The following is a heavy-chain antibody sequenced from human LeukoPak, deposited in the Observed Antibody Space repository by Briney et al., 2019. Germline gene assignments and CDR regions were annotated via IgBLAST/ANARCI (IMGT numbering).Heavy chain of an antibody. Sequence: ASVKVSCRASGYTFTGYYMHWVRQAPGQGLEWMGWINPNNGGPKYAQKFQGRVTMTRDTSISTAYMELSRLRSDDTAVYYCARDKSGSYEYWGQGTLVTVSS. V-gene: IGHV1-2*02. CDR3: ARDKSGSYEY. CDR1: GYTFTGYY. D-gene: IGHD1-26*01. J-gene: IGHJ4*02. CDR2: INPNNGGP.